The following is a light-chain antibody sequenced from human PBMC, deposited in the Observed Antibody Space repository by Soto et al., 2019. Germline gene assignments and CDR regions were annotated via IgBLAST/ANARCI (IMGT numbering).Light chain of an antibody. CDR3: QQYGSSPGYT. J-gene: IGKJ2*01. CDR2: GAS. Sequence: EIVLTQSPGTLSLSPGERATLSCRASQSVSSSYLAWYQQKPGQAPRLLIYGASSRATVIPDRFSGSGSGTDFTLTISRLEPEDCAVYYCQQYGSSPGYTFGQGTKLEIK. V-gene: IGKV3-20*01. CDR1: QSVSSSY.